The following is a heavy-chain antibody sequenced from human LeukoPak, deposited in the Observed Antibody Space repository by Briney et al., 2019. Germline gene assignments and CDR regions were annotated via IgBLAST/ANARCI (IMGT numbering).Heavy chain of an antibody. CDR2: INTEGRT. J-gene: IGHJ4*02. V-gene: IGHV3-23*01. Sequence: GGSLRLSCEASRITFSTYAMSWVRQAPGKGLEWVSGINTEGRTYYADSVKGRFTISRDNSKNTLYLQMSSLRADDTAVYYRATSPVSVAGLQPKFDYWGQGTLATVSS. CDR3: ATSPVSVAGLQPKFDY. D-gene: IGHD4-11*01. CDR1: RITFSTYA.